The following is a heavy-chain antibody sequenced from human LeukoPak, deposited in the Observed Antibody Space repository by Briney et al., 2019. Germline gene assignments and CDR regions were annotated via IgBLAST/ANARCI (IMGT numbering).Heavy chain of an antibody. V-gene: IGHV4-59*01. CDR3: ARDYGGKFDY. CDR1: DGSITGYY. Sequence: SSETLSLTCTVSDGSITGYYCSWIRQPPGKGLEWIGYIHYSGTTNYNPSLKSRVTISVDTSKSQLSLKLSSVTAADTAVYYCARDYGGKFDYWGQGTLVTVSS. J-gene: IGHJ4*02. D-gene: IGHD4/OR15-4a*01. CDR2: IHYSGTT.